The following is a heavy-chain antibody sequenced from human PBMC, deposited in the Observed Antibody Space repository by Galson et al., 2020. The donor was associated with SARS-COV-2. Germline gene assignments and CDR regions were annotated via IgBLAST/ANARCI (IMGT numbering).Heavy chain of an antibody. J-gene: IGHJ4*02. CDR3: LREGDTIYPDY. V-gene: IGHV3-53*01. CDR2: IDAAGNP. D-gene: IGHD3-10*01. CDR1: GFTVGSRW. Sequence: GASLKISCAASGFTVGSRWISWVRRAPGKGLEWVSLIDAAGNPFYADSIKGRFTISRDNSRNIVFLQMTSLRAVDTAVYYCLREGDTIYPDYWGPGTLVTVSS.